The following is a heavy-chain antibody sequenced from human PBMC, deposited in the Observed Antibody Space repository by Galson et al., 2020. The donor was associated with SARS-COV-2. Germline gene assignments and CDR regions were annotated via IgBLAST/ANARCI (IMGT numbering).Heavy chain of an antibody. CDR1: GFTFSTYG. J-gene: IGHJ6*02. CDR2: IWYDGTNK. V-gene: IGHV3-33*01. Sequence: GGSLRLSCAASGFTFSTYGMHWVRQAPGKGLEWVALIWYDGTNKYYADSVKGRFTNSRDNSRNTVSLEMNSLGAEDTALYYCVGGEEYSSSSIFYYCYYYALDVWGHGTTVTVSS. D-gene: IGHD6-6*01. CDR3: VGGEEYSSSSIFYYCYYYALDV.